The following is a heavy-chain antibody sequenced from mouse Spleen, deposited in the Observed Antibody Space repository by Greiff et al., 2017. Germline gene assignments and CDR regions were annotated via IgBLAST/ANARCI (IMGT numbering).Heavy chain of an antibody. CDR1: GYSITSGYY. J-gene: IGHJ3*01. Sequence: EVHLVESGPGLVKPSQSLSLTCSVTGYSITSGYYWNWIRQFPGNKLEWMGYISYDGSNNYNPSLKNRISITRDTSKNQFFLKLNSVTTEDTATYYCARAGYWAWFAYWGQGTLVTVSA. CDR2: ISYDGSN. V-gene: IGHV3-6*01. CDR3: ARAGYWAWFAY. D-gene: IGHD4-1*01.